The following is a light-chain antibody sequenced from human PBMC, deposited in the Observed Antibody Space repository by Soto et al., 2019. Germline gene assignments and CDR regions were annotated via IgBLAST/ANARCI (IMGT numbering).Light chain of an antibody. CDR3: CSYAGTYTFYV. CDR1: SSDVGGYDY. Sequence: QSAVTQPRSVSGSPGQSVTISCTGTSSDVGGYDYVSWYQQHPGKAPKLMIYDVTKRPSGVPDRFSGSRSGNTASLTISGLQAEDDADYYCCSYAGTYTFYVFGTGTKLTVL. V-gene: IGLV2-11*01. J-gene: IGLJ1*01. CDR2: DVT.